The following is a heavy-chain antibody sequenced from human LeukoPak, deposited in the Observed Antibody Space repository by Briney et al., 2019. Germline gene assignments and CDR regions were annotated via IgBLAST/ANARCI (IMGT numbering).Heavy chain of an antibody. CDR2: TKPDGSAE. Sequence: GGSLRLSCAASGFSFRNYWMGWVRQAPGKGLEWVANTKPDGSAEYYADSVRGRFSTSRDNADNLLYLQMNSLRAEDTAVYYCARDGGLHTNFDYWGQGTLVTVSS. J-gene: IGHJ4*02. D-gene: IGHD2-15*01. V-gene: IGHV3-7*01. CDR1: GFSFRNYW. CDR3: ARDGGLHTNFDY.